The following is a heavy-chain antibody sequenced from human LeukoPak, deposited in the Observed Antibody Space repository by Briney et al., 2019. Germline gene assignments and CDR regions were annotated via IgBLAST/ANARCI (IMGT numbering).Heavy chain of an antibody. Sequence: SVKVSCKASGGTFSSYAISWVRQAPGQGLEWMGGIIPIFGTANYAQKFQGRVTITTDESTSTAYMELSSLRSEDTAVYYCASGGYSGSYLSVWFDPWGQGTLVTVSS. D-gene: IGHD1-26*01. CDR2: IIPIFGTA. J-gene: IGHJ5*02. CDR1: GGTFSSYA. CDR3: ASGGYSGSYLSVWFDP. V-gene: IGHV1-69*05.